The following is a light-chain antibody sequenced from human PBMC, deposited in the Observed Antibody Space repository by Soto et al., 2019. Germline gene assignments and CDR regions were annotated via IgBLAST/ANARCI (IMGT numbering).Light chain of an antibody. CDR2: GAS. CDR1: QSVNSNS. Sequence: EIVLTQSPGILSLSPGDRATLSCRTSQSVNSNSLAWYQQKPGQAPRLLLYGASTRAIGIPDRFSGSGSGTDFTLTISRLEPEDFAVYYCQQYGTSPPLTFGVGTEVEIK. CDR3: QQYGTSPPLT. J-gene: IGKJ4*01. V-gene: IGKV3-20*01.